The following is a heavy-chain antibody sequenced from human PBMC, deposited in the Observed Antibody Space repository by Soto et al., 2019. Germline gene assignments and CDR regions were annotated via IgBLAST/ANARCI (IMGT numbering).Heavy chain of an antibody. V-gene: IGHV2-5*02. CDR2: IYWDDDK. CDR3: ARITLKMASILVDY. CDR1: GFSLSTSGVG. D-gene: IGHD5-12*01. J-gene: IGHJ4*02. Sequence: QITLKESGPTLVKPTQTLTLTCTFSGFSLSTSGVGVGWIRQPPGKALEWLALIYWDDDKRYSPSLKSRLTITKDTSKNQVVLTMTNMNPVDTATYYCARITLKMASILVDYWGQGTLVTVSS.